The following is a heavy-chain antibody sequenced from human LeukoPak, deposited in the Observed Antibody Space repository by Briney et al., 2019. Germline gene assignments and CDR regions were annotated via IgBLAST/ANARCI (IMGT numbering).Heavy chain of an antibody. Sequence: GGSLRLSCAASGFIFSNYWMSWVRQAPGKGLEWVANIQQNGGDKYYVDSVKGRFTISRDNARNSLYLQMNSLRAEDTAVCYCARIFYDGSGYYYDYWGQGTLVTASS. D-gene: IGHD3-22*01. J-gene: IGHJ4*02. V-gene: IGHV3-7*01. CDR1: GFIFSNYW. CDR3: ARIFYDGSGYYYDY. CDR2: IQQNGGDK.